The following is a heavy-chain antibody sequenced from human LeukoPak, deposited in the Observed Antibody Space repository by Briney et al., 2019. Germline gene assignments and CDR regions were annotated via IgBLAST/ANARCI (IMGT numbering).Heavy chain of an antibody. CDR3: ARLPPSGGSYYFDY. Sequence: GESLKISCKGSGYSFYNYWIGWVRQMPGKGLEWMGIIYPGDSDTRYSPSFQGQVTISADKTISTAYLQWSSLKASDTAMYYCARLPPSGGSYYFDYWGQGTLVTVSS. D-gene: IGHD3-16*01. CDR1: GYSFYNYW. V-gene: IGHV5-51*01. CDR2: IYPGDSDT. J-gene: IGHJ4*02.